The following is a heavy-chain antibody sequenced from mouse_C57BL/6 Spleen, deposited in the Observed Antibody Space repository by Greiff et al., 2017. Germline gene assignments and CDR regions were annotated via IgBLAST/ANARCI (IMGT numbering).Heavy chain of an antibody. CDR1: GYTFTSYG. J-gene: IGHJ4*01. CDR2: IYPRSGNT. CDR3: ARGGGSSYDYAMDY. D-gene: IGHD1-1*01. V-gene: IGHV1-81*01. Sequence: VQLQQSGAELARPGASVTLSCKASGYTFTSYGISWVKQRTGQGLEWIGEIYPRSGNTYYNEKFKGKATLTADKSSSTAYMELRSLTSEDSAVYFCARGGGSSYDYAMDYWGQGTSVTVSS.